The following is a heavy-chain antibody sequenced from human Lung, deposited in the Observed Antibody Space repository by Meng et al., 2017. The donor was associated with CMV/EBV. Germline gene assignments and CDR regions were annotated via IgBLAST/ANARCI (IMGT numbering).Heavy chain of an antibody. V-gene: IGHV3-74*01. D-gene: IGHD2-8*01. J-gene: IGHJ5*02. Sequence: VRWGRAGGGLFHPGESLRLSCVASGFSFSSYWMHWVRQSPGKGLVWVARINSGGTTTTYADSVKGRFTISRDNAKNTLYLQMNSLRGEDTAVYYCARDVMGWFDPWGQGALVTVSS. CDR2: INSGGTTT. CDR1: GFSFSSYW. CDR3: ARDVMGWFDP.